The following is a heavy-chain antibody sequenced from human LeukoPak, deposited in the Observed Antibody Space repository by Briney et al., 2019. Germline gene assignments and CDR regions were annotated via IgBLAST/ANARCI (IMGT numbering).Heavy chain of an antibody. Sequence: SETLSLTCTVSGGSISSGSYYWSWIRQPAGKGLEWIGSIYTSGSTNYNPSLKSRVTISVDTSKNQFSLKLSSVTAADTAVYYCARRRGYSYGYDAFDIWGQGTMVTVSS. CDR1: GGSISSGSYY. J-gene: IGHJ3*02. D-gene: IGHD5-18*01. CDR2: IYTSGST. V-gene: IGHV4-61*02. CDR3: ARRRGYSYGYDAFDI.